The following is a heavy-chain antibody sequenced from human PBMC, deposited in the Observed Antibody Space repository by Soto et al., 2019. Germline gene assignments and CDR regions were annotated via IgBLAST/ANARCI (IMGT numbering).Heavy chain of an antibody. J-gene: IGHJ4*02. Sequence: SETLSLTCTVSGGSISSYYWSWIRQPPGKGLEWIGYIYYSGSTNYNPSLKSRVTISVDTSKNQFSLKLSSVTAADTAVYYCETQVAANTRGYLDYWGQGTLVTVSS. CDR1: GGSISSYY. CDR3: ETQVAANTRGYLDY. V-gene: IGHV4-59*01. D-gene: IGHD2-8*01. CDR2: IYYSGST.